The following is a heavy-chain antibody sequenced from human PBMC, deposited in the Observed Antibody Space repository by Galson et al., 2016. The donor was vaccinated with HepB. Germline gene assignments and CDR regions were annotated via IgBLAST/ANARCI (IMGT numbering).Heavy chain of an antibody. CDR1: GYTFTTFG. V-gene: IGHV1-18*01. CDR3: ARDRWYFYDSSAQVGVDY. D-gene: IGHD3-22*01. CDR2: VSGHNGNI. Sequence: SVKVSCKASGYTFTTFGVSWVRQAPGQGLEWMGWVSGHNGNINYAQKFQGRVSMTTDTSTSTAYMELRSLRSDDTAVYYCARDRWYFYDSSAQVGVDYWGQGTWSPPPQ. J-gene: IGHJ4*02.